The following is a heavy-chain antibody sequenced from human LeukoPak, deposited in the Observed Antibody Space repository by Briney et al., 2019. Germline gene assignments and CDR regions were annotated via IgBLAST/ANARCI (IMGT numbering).Heavy chain of an antibody. CDR1: GFTFDDYA. Sequence: GGSLRLSCAASGFTFDDYAMHWVRQAPGKGLEWVSGISWNSGSIGYADSVKGRFTISRDNAKNSLYLQMNSLRAEDTALYYCAKGNLGASTSAFDIWGQGTMVTVSS. V-gene: IGHV3-9*01. J-gene: IGHJ3*02. CDR3: AKGNLGASTSAFDI. D-gene: IGHD1-26*01. CDR2: ISWNSGSI.